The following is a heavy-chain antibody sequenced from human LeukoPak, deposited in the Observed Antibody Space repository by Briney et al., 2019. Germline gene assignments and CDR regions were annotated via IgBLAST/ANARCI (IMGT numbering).Heavy chain of an antibody. CDR2: ISSSGSTI. CDR1: GFTFSDYY. J-gene: IGHJ4*02. V-gene: IGHV3-11*04. CDR3: ARVPASGFHFDY. Sequence: GGSLRLSCAASGFTFSDYYMSWIRQAPGKGLEWVSYISSSGSTICYADSVKGRFTISRDNAKNSLYLQMNSLRAEDTAVYYCARVPASGFHFDYWGQGTLVTVSS.